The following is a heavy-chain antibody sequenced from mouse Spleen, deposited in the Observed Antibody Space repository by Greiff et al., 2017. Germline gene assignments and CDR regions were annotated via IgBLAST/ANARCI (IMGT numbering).Heavy chain of an antibody. J-gene: IGHJ1*01. D-gene: IGHD1-1*01. CDR2: IDTSDSYT. CDR1: GYTFTDYW. CDR3: ARFTTVDWYFDV. Sequence: QVQLQQPGAELVMPGASVKMSCKASGYTFTDYWMHWVKQRPGQGLEWIGAIDTSDSYTSYNQKFKGKATLTVDESSSTAYMQLSSLTSEDSAVYYCARFTTVDWYFDVWGAGTTVTVSS. V-gene: IGHV1-69*01.